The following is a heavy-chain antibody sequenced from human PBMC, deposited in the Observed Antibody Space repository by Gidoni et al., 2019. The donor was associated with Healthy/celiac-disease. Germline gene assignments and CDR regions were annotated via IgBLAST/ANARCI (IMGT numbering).Heavy chain of an antibody. CDR1: GGSISSGRYY. Sequence: QVQLQESGPGLVKPSQTLSLTCTVSGGSISSGRYYWSWIRQPAGKGLEWIGRIYTSGSTNYNPSLKSRVTISVDTSKNQFSLKLSSVTAADTAVYYCARQDYEDAFDIWGQGTMVTVSA. CDR3: ARQDYEDAFDI. J-gene: IGHJ3*02. V-gene: IGHV4-61*02. CDR2: IYTSGST. D-gene: IGHD3-22*01.